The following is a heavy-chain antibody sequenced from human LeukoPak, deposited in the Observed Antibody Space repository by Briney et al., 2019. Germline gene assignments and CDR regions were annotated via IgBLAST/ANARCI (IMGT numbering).Heavy chain of an antibody. J-gene: IGHJ4*02. V-gene: IGHV4-4*07. CDR2: IFTGGST. CDR1: GASINTYY. Sequence: SETLSLTCTVSGASINTYYWSWVRQPAGKGLEWIGRIFTGGSTNYNPSLKSRVTMSVDTSKNQFSLKLSSVTAADTAAYYCARDRDTGSSSNRYYFDYWGQGTLVTVSS. CDR3: ARDRDTGSSSNRYYFDY. D-gene: IGHD1-26*01.